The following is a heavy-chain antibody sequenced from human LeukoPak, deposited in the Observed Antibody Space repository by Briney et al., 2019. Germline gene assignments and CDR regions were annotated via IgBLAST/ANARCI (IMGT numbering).Heavy chain of an antibody. CDR3: ARARNCGGDCYAFDY. D-gene: IGHD2-21*02. J-gene: IGHJ4*02. CDR1: GGTFSSYA. CDR2: IIPILGTA. V-gene: IGHV1-69*05. Sequence: SVKVSCKASGGTFSSYAISWVRQAPGQGLEWMGRIIPILGTANYAQKFQGRVTITTDESTSTAYMELSSLRSEDTAVYYCARARNCGGDCYAFDYWGRGTLVTVSS.